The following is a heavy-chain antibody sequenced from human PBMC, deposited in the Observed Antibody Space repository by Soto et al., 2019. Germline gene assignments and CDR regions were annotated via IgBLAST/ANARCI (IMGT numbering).Heavy chain of an antibody. CDR3: ASFSRGTWSGFTAD. Sequence: QVQLVQSGAEVKKPGSSVKVSCKAYGGSLSYNVISWVRQVPGQGLEWMGGVIPFSGTTTYAQKFQDRVTITADESASSAHMELRSLTSEDTAVYYCASFSRGTWSGFTADWGQGTPVAVSS. CDR1: GGSLSYNV. J-gene: IGHJ4*02. V-gene: IGHV1-69*12. D-gene: IGHD3-3*01. CDR2: VIPFSGTT.